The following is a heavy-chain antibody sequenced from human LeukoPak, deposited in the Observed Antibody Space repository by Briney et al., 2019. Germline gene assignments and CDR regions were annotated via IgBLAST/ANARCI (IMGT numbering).Heavy chain of an antibody. CDR2: IYPADSDI. V-gene: IGHV5-51*01. Sequence: GESLKISCKGSGYTFTSYWIGWVRQMPGKGLEWMGIIYPADSDIRYSPSFQGQVTISADKSISTAYLQWNSLKASDTAMYYCARQEYCSGASCYTWFDPWGQGTLVTVSS. CDR3: ARQEYCSGASCYTWFDP. J-gene: IGHJ5*02. CDR1: GYTFTSYW. D-gene: IGHD2-15*01.